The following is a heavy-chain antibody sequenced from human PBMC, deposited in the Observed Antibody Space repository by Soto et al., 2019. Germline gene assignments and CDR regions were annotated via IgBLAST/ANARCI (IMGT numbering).Heavy chain of an antibody. CDR2: ISGSGATT. Sequence: PGGSLRLSCAAAGFTFSSSAMSWVRQAPGKGLEWVSTISGSGATTYYADSVKGRFTISRDNSKNTLYLHMNSLRAEDTAIYYCAKSQVDYWGQGTPVTVSS. CDR1: GFTFSSSA. CDR3: AKSQVDY. V-gene: IGHV3-23*01. J-gene: IGHJ4*02.